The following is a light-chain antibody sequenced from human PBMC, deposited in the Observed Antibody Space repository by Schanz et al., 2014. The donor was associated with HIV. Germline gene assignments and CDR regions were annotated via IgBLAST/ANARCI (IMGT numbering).Light chain of an antibody. CDR3: QQRSDWPPEVT. CDR1: QSVSSN. V-gene: IGKV3-15*01. Sequence: EIVMTQSPATLYVSPGERATLSCRASQSVSSNLAWYQQKPGQAPRLLIYGASTRATGIPARFSATGSGTDFTLTIDSLEPEDFAVYYCQQRSDWPPEVTFGQGTRLEIK. CDR2: GAS. J-gene: IGKJ5*01.